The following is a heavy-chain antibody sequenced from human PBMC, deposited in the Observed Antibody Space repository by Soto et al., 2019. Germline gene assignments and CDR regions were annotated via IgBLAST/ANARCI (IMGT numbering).Heavy chain of an antibody. D-gene: IGHD3-16*01. J-gene: IGHJ4*02. V-gene: IGHV1-69*08. CDR3: ARDLRGVQGAVDY. Sequence: QVQLVQSGAEVKKPGSSVKVSCKASGGTFSSYTISWVRQAPGQGLEWMGRIIPILGIANYAQKFQGRVTITADKSTSTAYMELSSLRSEDTAVYYCARDLRGVQGAVDYWGQGTLVTVSS. CDR1: GGTFSSYT. CDR2: IIPILGIA.